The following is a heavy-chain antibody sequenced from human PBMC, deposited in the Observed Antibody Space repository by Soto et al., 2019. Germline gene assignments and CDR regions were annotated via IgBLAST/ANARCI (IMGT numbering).Heavy chain of an antibody. CDR1: GFTFSSYG. Sequence: QVQLVESGGGVAQPGRSLRLSCAASGFTFSSYGMHWVRQAPGKGLEWVAVISYDGSNKYYADSVKGRFTISRDNSKNTLYLQMNSLRAEDTAVYYCAKGGVNHYYGMDVWGQGTTVTVSS. CDR2: ISYDGSNK. D-gene: IGHD2-21*01. J-gene: IGHJ6*02. V-gene: IGHV3-30*18. CDR3: AKGGVNHYYGMDV.